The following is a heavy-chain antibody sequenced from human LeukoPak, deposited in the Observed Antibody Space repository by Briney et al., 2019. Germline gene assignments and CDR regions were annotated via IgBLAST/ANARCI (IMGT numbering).Heavy chain of an antibody. D-gene: IGHD1-26*01. Sequence: GESLKISCKGSGYSFTTYWIAWVRQMPGKGLEWMGIIYPGDSDTRYNPSFQGQVTISADKSITTAYLQWSSLKASDTAIYFCARRGGRSEWFDPWGQGTLVTVSS. CDR1: GYSFTTYW. J-gene: IGHJ5*02. V-gene: IGHV5-51*01. CDR3: ARRGGRSEWFDP. CDR2: IYPGDSDT.